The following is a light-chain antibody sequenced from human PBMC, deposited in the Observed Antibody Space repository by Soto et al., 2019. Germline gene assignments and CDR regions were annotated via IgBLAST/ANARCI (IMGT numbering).Light chain of an antibody. CDR1: SIDVGGYNY. V-gene: IGLV2-14*01. CDR3: SSYTSSSTV. CDR2: DVS. J-gene: IGLJ2*01. Sequence: QCVLTQPASVSGSPGQSITISCTGTSIDVGGYNYVSWYQQHPGKAPKLMIYDVSNRPSGVSNRFSGSKSGNTASLTISGLQAEDEADYYCSSYTSSSTVFGGGTKVTVL.